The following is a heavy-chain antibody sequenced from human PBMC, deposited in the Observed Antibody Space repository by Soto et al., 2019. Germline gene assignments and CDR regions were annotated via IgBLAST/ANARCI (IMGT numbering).Heavy chain of an antibody. CDR1: GFTFSSYS. Sequence: GGSLRLSCAASGFTFSSYSMNWVRQAPGKGLEWVSSISSSSSYIYYADSVKGRFTISRDNAKNSLYLQMNSLRAEDTAVYYCARGLDIAVAGDLLPADYWGQGTLVTVSS. V-gene: IGHV3-21*01. J-gene: IGHJ4*02. CDR3: ARGLDIAVAGDLLPADY. CDR2: ISSSSSYI. D-gene: IGHD6-19*01.